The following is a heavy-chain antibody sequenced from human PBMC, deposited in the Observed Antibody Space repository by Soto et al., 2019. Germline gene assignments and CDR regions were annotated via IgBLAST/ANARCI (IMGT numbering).Heavy chain of an antibody. V-gene: IGHV3-30-3*01. CDR3: ARDQAGIAARHFDY. CDR2: ISYDGSNK. Sequence: QVQLVESGGGVVQPGRSLRLSCAASGFTFSSYAMHWVRQAPGKGLEWVAVISYDGSNKYYADSVKGRFTISRDNSKNRLYLQMNSLRAEDTAVYYCARDQAGIAARHFDYWGQGTLVTVSS. J-gene: IGHJ4*02. CDR1: GFTFSSYA. D-gene: IGHD6-6*01.